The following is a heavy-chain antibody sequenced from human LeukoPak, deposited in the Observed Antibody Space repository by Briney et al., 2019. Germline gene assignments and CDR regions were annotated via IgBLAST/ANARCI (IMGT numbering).Heavy chain of an antibody. J-gene: IGHJ3*02. CDR1: GGSFSGYY. D-gene: IGHD3-22*01. V-gene: IGHV4-34*01. CDR3: ARHSDYDSSGYYGEIDAFDI. Sequence: SETLSLTCAVYGGSFSGYYWSWIRQPPGKGLEWIGEINHSGSTNYNPSLKSRVIISVDTSKNQFSLKLSSVTAADTAVYYCARHSDYDSSGYYGEIDAFDIWGQGTMVTVSS. CDR2: INHSGST.